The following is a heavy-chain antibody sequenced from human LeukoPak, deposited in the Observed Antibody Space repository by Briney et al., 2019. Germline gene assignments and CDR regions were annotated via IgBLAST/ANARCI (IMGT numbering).Heavy chain of an antibody. CDR3: ARAMVRGVTAPYYFDY. J-gene: IGHJ4*02. CDR1: GGSISSSSYY. CDR2: IYYSGST. D-gene: IGHD3-10*01. V-gene: IGHV4-39*07. Sequence: SETLSLTCTVSGGSISSSSYYWGWIRQPPGKGLEWIGSIYYSGSTYYNPSLKSRVTISVDTSKNQFSLKLSSVTAADTAVYYCARAMVRGVTAPYYFDYWGQGTLVTVSS.